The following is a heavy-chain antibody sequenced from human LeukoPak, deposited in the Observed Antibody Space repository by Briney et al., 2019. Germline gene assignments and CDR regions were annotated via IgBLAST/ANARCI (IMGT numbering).Heavy chain of an antibody. D-gene: IGHD3-22*01. Sequence: GGSLRLSCAASGFTFSSYAMSWVRQAPGKGLEWVSAISGSGGSTYYADSVKGRFTISRDNSKNTLYLQMNSLRAEDTAVYYCAKDLFGYGSSGYYVYWGQGTLVTVSS. CDR1: GFTFSSYA. J-gene: IGHJ4*02. CDR2: ISGSGGST. V-gene: IGHV3-23*01. CDR3: AKDLFGYGSSGYYVY.